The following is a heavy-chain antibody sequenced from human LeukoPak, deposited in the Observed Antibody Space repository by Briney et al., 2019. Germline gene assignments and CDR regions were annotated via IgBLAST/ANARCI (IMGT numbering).Heavy chain of an antibody. CDR2: IEQDGSEK. D-gene: IGHD3-9*01. CDR1: GFTFSSYW. J-gene: IGHJ6*02. CDR3: ARDTPLRYFDWLLSSYYGMDV. Sequence: GGSLRLSCAASGFTFSSYWMSWVRQAPGKGLEWVANIEQDGSEKYYVDSVKGRFTISRDNAKNSLYLQMNSLRAEDTAVYYCARDTPLRYFDWLLSSYYGMDVWGQGTTVTVSS. V-gene: IGHV3-7*01.